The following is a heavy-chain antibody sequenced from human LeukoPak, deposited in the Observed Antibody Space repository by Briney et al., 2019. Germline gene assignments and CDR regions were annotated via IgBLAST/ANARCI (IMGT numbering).Heavy chain of an antibody. Sequence: ASVKVSCKASGYTFTGYYMHWVRQAPGQGLEWMGWINPNSGGTNYAQKFQGRVTMTRDTSISTAYMELSRLRSDDTAVYYCARDSRRYQLLFGYWGQGTLVTVSS. CDR1: GYTFTGYY. CDR3: ARDSRRYQLLFGY. J-gene: IGHJ4*02. V-gene: IGHV1-2*02. D-gene: IGHD2-2*01. CDR2: INPNSGGT.